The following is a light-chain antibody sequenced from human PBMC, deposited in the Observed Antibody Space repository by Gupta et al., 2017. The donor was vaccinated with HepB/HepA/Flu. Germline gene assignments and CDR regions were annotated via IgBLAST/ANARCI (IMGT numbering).Light chain of an antibody. Sequence: DIVMTHSPDSLAVSLGERATINCKSSQSVLYSSKNKNYLAWYQQKPGQPPKLLIYWASTRESGVPDRVSGSGSGTDFTLTISSLQAEDVAVYYCQQYYSTPLTFGQGTKVEIK. V-gene: IGKV4-1*01. CDR3: QQYYSTPLT. J-gene: IGKJ1*01. CDR1: QSVLYSSKNKNY. CDR2: WAS.